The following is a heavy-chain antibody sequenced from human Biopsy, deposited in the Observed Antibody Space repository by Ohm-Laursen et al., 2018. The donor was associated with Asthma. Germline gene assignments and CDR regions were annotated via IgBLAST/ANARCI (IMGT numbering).Heavy chain of an antibody. CDR1: GFTFSSYG. V-gene: IGHV3-30*03. CDR3: ASQSSGPDFWSGYYYFDY. Sequence: SLRLSCAASGFTFSSYGMHWVRQAPGKGLEWVAVISYDGSNKYYADSVKGRFTISRDNSKNTLYLQMNSLRAENTAAYYCASQSSGPDFWSGYYYFDYWGQGTLVTVSS. J-gene: IGHJ4*02. D-gene: IGHD3-3*01. CDR2: ISYDGSNK.